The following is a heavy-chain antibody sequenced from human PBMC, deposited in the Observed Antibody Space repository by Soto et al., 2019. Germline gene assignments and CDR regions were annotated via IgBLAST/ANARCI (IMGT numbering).Heavy chain of an antibody. J-gene: IGHJ4*02. V-gene: IGHV1-2*04. Sequence: ASVKVSCKASGYTFTGYYMHWVRQAPGQGLEWMGWINPNSGGTNYAQKFQGWVTMTRDTSISTAYMELSRLRSDDTAVYYCARVAQSEEWELLLYWGQGTLVTV. D-gene: IGHD1-26*01. CDR3: ARVAQSEEWELLLY. CDR2: INPNSGGT. CDR1: GYTFTGYY.